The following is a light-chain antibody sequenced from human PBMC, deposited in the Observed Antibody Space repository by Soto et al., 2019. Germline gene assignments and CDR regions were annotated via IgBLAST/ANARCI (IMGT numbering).Light chain of an antibody. V-gene: IGLV2-23*03. Sequence: QSALTQPASVSGSPGQSITISCTGTSSDVGSYNPVSWYQQHPGKAPKLMIYEGSKRSSGVSNRFPGSKSGNTASLTISGLQAEDEADYYCCSYAGSSTFSVVFVGGTKLTVL. CDR1: SSDVGSYNP. J-gene: IGLJ2*01. CDR3: CSYAGSSTFSVV. CDR2: EGS.